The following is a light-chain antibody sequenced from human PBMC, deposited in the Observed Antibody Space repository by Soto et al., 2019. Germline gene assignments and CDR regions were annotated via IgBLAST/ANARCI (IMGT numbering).Light chain of an antibody. Sequence: QSALTQPASVSGSPGQSITISCTGTISDVGGYNFVSWYQQYPGKAPKLMICDVSNRPSGVSNRFSGSKSGNTASLTISGLQAEDVADYYCSSFTGSNYVFGTGTKLTVL. CDR3: SSFTGSNYV. CDR2: DVS. J-gene: IGLJ1*01. V-gene: IGLV2-14*03. CDR1: ISDVGGYNF.